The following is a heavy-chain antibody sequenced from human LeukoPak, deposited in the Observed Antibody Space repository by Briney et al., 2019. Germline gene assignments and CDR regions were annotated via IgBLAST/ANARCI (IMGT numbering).Heavy chain of an antibody. D-gene: IGHD3-3*01. CDR1: GFTFNSSA. J-gene: IGHJ1*01. V-gene: IGHV3-30*04. CDR2: ISYDESSK. Sequence: GGSLRLSCAASGFTFNSSAMTWVRQAPGKGLEWVAIISYDESSKYYADSVNDRFTISRDNSKNTLYLQMNSLRAEDTAVYYCASIGERYLQTEHYFHHWGQGTLVTVSP. CDR3: ASIGERYLQTEHYFHH.